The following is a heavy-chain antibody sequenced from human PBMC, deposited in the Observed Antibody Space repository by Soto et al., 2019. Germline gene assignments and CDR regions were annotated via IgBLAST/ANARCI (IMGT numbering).Heavy chain of an antibody. D-gene: IGHD3-9*01. CDR3: ATRWGILTGYYY. V-gene: IGHV4-31*03. CDR2: IYYSGST. CDR1: GGSISSGGYY. J-gene: IGHJ4*02. Sequence: PSETLSLTCTVSGGSISSGGYYWSWIRQHPGKGLEWIGYIYYSGSTYYNPSLKSRVTISVDTSKNQFSLKLSSVTAADTAVYYCATRWGILTGYYYWGQGTLVTVSS.